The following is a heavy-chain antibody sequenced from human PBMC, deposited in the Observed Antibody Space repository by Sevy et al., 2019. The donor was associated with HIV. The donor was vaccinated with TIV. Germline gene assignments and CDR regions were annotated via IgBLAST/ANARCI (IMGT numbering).Heavy chain of an antibody. CDR2: IYSDGTT. CDR1: GFNVYSDD. Sequence: GGSLRLSCAVSGFNVYSDDMTWVRQAPGKGLEWVSVIYSDGTTYYADSVRGRFTVSRDSFKHTVSLQMNSLRVEDTAVYYCARGGRSFYYYGLDVWGHGTTVTVSS. V-gene: IGHV3-53*01. D-gene: IGHD3-16*01. CDR3: ARGGRSFYYYGLDV. J-gene: IGHJ6*02.